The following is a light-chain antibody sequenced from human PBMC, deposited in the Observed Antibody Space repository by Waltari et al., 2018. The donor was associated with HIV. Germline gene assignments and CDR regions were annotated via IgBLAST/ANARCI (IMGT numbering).Light chain of an antibody. Sequence: QSALTQPASVSGSPGQSITISCTGTSSDIGGFDYVSWYQQHPRKAPKVILYEVSNRPSGVSNRFSGSRSGNTASLTISGLQAEDEADYYCSSYTISSTFVFGGGTKLTVL. CDR2: EVS. V-gene: IGLV2-14*03. J-gene: IGLJ2*01. CDR3: SSYTISSTFV. CDR1: SSDIGGFDY.